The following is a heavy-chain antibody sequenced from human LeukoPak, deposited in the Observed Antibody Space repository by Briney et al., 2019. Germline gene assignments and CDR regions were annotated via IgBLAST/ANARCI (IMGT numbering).Heavy chain of an antibody. D-gene: IGHD5-12*01. CDR1: GYTFTSYY. J-gene: IGHJ4*02. CDR3: ARAAILEVATMDEGYYFDY. Sequence: ASVKVSCKASGYTFTSYYMHWVRQAPGQGLEWMGIINPSGGSTSYAQKFQGRVTITADKSTSTAYMELSSLRSEDTAVYYCARAAILEVATMDEGYYFDYWGQGTLVTVSS. V-gene: IGHV1-46*01. CDR2: INPSGGST.